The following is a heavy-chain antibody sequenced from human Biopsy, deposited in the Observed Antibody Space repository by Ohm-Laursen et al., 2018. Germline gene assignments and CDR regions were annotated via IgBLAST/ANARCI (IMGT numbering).Heavy chain of an antibody. D-gene: IGHD3-22*01. CDR1: GFTFSTYG. CDR2: ISARDGVV. V-gene: IGHV3-48*04. CDR3: ARGKYKDFSTGLPRPYHYTLDF. J-gene: IGHJ6*02. Sequence: SLRLPCAASGFTFSTYGMNWVRQAPGKGLEWIAYISARDGVVYYADSVKGRFTISRDNTNNSLYLQMTSLRPEDTAVSYCARGKYKDFSTGLPRPYHYTLDFWGPGTTVTVSS.